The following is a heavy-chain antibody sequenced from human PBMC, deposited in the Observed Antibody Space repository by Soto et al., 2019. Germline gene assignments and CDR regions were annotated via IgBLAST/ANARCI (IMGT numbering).Heavy chain of an antibody. D-gene: IGHD1-1*01. CDR3: ARELPGAPAGSVY. Sequence: EVQLVESGGGLVQPGGSLRLSCAASGFTFSSYEMNWVRQAPGKGLEWGSYISSSGSTIYYADSVKGRFTISRDNAKNSLYLQMNSLRAEDTAVYYCARELPGAPAGSVYWGQGTLVTVSS. V-gene: IGHV3-48*03. CDR2: ISSSGSTI. J-gene: IGHJ4*02. CDR1: GFTFSSYE.